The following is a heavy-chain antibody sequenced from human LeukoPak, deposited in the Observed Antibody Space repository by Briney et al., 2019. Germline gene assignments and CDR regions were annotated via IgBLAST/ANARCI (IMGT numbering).Heavy chain of an antibody. Sequence: GGSLRLSCAASGFTFSSYWMHWVRQAPGKGLVWVSRINSDGSSTSYVDSVKGRFTISRDNAKNTLYLQMNSLRAEDTAVYYCARVVVDTAMVFDYWGQGTLVTVSS. CDR1: GFTFSSYW. V-gene: IGHV3-74*01. D-gene: IGHD5-18*01. J-gene: IGHJ4*02. CDR2: INSDGSST. CDR3: ARVVVDTAMVFDY.